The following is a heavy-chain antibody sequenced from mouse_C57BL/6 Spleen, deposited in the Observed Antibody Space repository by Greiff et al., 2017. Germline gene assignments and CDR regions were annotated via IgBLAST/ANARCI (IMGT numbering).Heavy chain of an antibody. CDR3: ARGLYYDYAWFAY. J-gene: IGHJ3*01. CDR2: IYPGSGNT. CDR1: GYTFTDYY. Sequence: QVQLKESGAELVRPGASVKLSCKASGYTFTDYYINWVKQRPGQGLEWIARIYPGSGNTYYNEKFKGKATLTAEKSSSTAYMQLSSPTSEDSAVYFCARGLYYDYAWFAYWGQGTLVTVSA. V-gene: IGHV1-76*01. D-gene: IGHD2-4*01.